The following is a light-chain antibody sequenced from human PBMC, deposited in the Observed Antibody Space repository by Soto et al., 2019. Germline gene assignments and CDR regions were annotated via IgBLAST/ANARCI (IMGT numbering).Light chain of an antibody. CDR1: QSLLHITGEAF. V-gene: IGKV2D-29*02. CDR2: EVS. J-gene: IGKJ5*01. Sequence: DVVMTQTPLSLSVAPGQPASISCKSSQSLLHITGEAFLFWYLQKPGQSPQLLIYEVSTRVSGVPDRFSGSGSGTDFTLEISRVETDDVGIYYCMQSTQLPPTFGQGTLLGIE. CDR3: MQSTQLPPT.